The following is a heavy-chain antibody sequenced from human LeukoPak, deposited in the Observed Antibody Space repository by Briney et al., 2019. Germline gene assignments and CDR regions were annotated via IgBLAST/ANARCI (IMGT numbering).Heavy chain of an antibody. Sequence: PGGSLRLSCAASGFSFSTYGMNWVRQAPGKGLEWVANIKQDGSEKYYVDSVKGRFTISRDNAKNSLYLQMNSLRVEDTAVYYCARAWSYSTGWYNYWGQGTLVTVSS. CDR3: ARAWSYSTGWYNY. V-gene: IGHV3-7*04. J-gene: IGHJ4*02. D-gene: IGHD6-19*01. CDR1: GFSFSTYG. CDR2: IKQDGSEK.